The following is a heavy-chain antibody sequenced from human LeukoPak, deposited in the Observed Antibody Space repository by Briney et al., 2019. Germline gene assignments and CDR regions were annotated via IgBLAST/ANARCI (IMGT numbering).Heavy chain of an antibody. CDR2: ISGSGGST. CDR3: AKDLSSYYYDSSGYFGSDAFDI. D-gene: IGHD3-22*01. CDR1: GFTFSSYA. J-gene: IGHJ3*02. V-gene: IGHV3-23*01. Sequence: PGRSLRLSCAASGFTFSSYAMSWVRQAPGKGLEWVSAISGSGGSTYYADSVKGRFTISRDNSKNTLYLQMNSLRAEDTAVYYCAKDLSSYYYDSSGYFGSDAFDIWGQGTMVTVSS.